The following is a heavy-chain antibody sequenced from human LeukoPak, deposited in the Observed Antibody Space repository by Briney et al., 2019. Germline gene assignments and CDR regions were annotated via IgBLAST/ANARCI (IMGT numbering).Heavy chain of an antibody. V-gene: IGHV4-39*07. CDR3: ARLKGRYNWFDP. Sequence: SETLSLTCTVSGGSISSSSYYWGWIRQPPGKGLEWIGSIYYSGSTYYNPSLKSRVTISVDTSKNQFSLKLSSVTAADTAVYYCARLKGRYNWFDPWGQGTLVTVSS. CDR2: IYYSGST. CDR1: GGSISSSSYY. D-gene: IGHD1-14*01. J-gene: IGHJ5*02.